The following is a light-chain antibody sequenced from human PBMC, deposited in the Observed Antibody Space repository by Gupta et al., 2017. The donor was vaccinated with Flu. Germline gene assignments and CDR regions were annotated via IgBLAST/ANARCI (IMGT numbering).Light chain of an antibody. CDR2: GAS. J-gene: IGKJ1*01. CDR1: QSISSN. Sequence: EIVMTQSPATLSVSPGESATLSCGASQSISSNLAWYQQKPGQAPRLLIYGASTRAAGFPARFSASGSGTEFTLTISSLQSEDFAFYYCQQYDNWPQAFGQGTKVEIK. V-gene: IGKV3-15*01. CDR3: QQYDNWPQA.